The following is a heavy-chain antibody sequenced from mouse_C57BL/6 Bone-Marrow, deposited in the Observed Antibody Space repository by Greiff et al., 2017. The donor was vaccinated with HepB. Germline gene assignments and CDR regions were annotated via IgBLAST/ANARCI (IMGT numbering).Heavy chain of an antibody. Sequence: DVHLVESEGGLVQPGSSMKLSCTASGFTFSDYYMAWVRQVPEKGLEWVANINYDGSSTYYLDSLKSRFIISRDNAKNILYLQMSSLKSEDTATYYCARERYYGSSSYYFDYWGQGTTLTVSS. CDR3: ARERYYGSSSYYFDY. CDR2: INYDGSST. D-gene: IGHD1-1*01. V-gene: IGHV5-16*01. J-gene: IGHJ2*01. CDR1: GFTFSDYY.